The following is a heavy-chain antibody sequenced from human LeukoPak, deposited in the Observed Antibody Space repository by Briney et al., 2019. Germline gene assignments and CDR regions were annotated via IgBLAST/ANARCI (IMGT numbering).Heavy chain of an antibody. CDR1: DGSISSDTYF. CDR2: ISSTGRT. CDR3: AKGAGPPWFDP. Sequence: SETLSLTCTVSDGSISSDTYFWSWIRQPAGKGLEWIGRISSTGRTDYNPSLTSQVTISIDTSKNQLSMQLNSVTAADTAVYYCAKGAGPPWFDPWGQGTLVTVSS. V-gene: IGHV4-61*02. J-gene: IGHJ5*02. D-gene: IGHD6-19*01.